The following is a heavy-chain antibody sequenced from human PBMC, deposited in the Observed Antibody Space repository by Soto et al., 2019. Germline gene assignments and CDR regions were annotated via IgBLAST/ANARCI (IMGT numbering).Heavy chain of an antibody. CDR3: ARVHYYGSGSYYKGLYYYYGMDV. CDR2: IIPIFGTA. J-gene: IGHJ6*02. D-gene: IGHD3-10*01. CDR1: GGTFSSYA. V-gene: IGHV1-69*01. Sequence: QVQLVHSGAEVKKPGSSVKVSCKASGGTFSSYAISWVRQAPGQGLEWMGGIIPIFGTANYAQKFQGRVTITADESMSTAYMELSSLRSEDTSVYYCARVHYYGSGSYYKGLYYYYGMDVWGQGTTVTVSS.